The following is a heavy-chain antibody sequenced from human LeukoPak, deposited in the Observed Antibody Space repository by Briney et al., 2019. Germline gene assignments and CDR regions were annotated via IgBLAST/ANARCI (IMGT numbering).Heavy chain of an antibody. J-gene: IGHJ6*02. CDR1: GGSISGDH. Sequence: SETLSLTCTVSGGSISGDHWNWIRQPPGKGLEWIGNIYYSGNTNYNPSLKSRVTISVDTSKNQFSLKLSSVTAADTAVYYCASTMIRPSYYYYGMDVWGQGTTVTVSS. D-gene: IGHD3-22*01. V-gene: IGHV4-59*01. CDR3: ASTMIRPSYYYYGMDV. CDR2: IYYSGNT.